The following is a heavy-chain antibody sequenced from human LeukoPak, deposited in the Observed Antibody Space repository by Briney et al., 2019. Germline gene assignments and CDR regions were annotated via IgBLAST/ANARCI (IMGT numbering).Heavy chain of an antibody. D-gene: IGHD3-3*01. J-gene: IGHJ5*02. Sequence: GGSLRLSCAGSGFTFSNYWVHWVRQAPGKGQVWVSRINVEGTRTDYADSVRGRFTISRDNAKNTLYLQMNGLTAEDTAIYYCVRSMSGRNDLWGQGTLVSVSA. CDR1: GFTFSNYW. V-gene: IGHV3-74*01. CDR3: VRSMSGRNDL. CDR2: INVEGTRT.